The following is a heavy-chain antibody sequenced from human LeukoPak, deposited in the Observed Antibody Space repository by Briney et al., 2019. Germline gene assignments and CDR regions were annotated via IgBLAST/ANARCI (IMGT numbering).Heavy chain of an antibody. V-gene: IGHV7-4-1*02. CDR1: GYTFTSYA. Sequence: ASVKVSCKASGYTFTSYAMNWVRQAPGEGLEWMGWTNTNTGNPTYAQGFTGRFVFSLDTSVSTAYLQISSLKAEDTAVYYCARVVDSSSWSDAFDIWGQGTMVTVSS. J-gene: IGHJ3*02. CDR3: ARVVDSSSWSDAFDI. CDR2: TNTNTGNP. D-gene: IGHD6-13*01.